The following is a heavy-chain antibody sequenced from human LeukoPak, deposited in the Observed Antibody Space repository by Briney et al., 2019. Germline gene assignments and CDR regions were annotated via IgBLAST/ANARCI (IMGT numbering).Heavy chain of an antibody. CDR3: ASQSSSVAYFYYMDI. Sequence: SVKVSCKVSGGTFTKYTIIWVRQAPGQGLEWMGGIIPMFGTPNYAQKFQGRVTITTDASTTTAYMELSSLTSEDAAVYYCASQSSSVAYFYYMDIWGKGTTVTVSS. V-gene: IGHV1-69*05. D-gene: IGHD6-19*01. CDR1: GGTFTKYT. CDR2: IIPMFGTP. J-gene: IGHJ6*03.